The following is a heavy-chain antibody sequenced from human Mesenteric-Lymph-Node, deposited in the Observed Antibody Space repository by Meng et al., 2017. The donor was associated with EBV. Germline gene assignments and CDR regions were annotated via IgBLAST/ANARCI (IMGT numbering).Heavy chain of an antibody. CDR3: ARGAIFGIVITYFDY. CDR1: GGAFTSCY. Sequence: WRASLLNPLATLSPTCAVYGGAFTSCYWSWIRQPPGTGLEWSGEINDSGSTHSTPSLHVRVTISLDTSNKHFSLKLSSVTAADTAVYYCARGAIFGIVITYFDYWSQGTLVTASS. V-gene: IGHV4-34*01. J-gene: IGHJ4*02. D-gene: IGHD3-3*02. CDR2: INDSGST.